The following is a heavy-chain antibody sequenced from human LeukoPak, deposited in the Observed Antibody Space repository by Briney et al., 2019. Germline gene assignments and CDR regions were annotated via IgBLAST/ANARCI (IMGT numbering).Heavy chain of an antibody. Sequence: PGGSLRLSCAASGFTFSSYWMSWVRQAPGKGLEWVANIKQDGSEKYYVDSVKGRFTISRDNAKNSLYLQMNSLRAEDTAVYYCAGFLVLMVYRYFDYWGQGTLVTVSS. J-gene: IGHJ4*02. CDR1: GFTFSSYW. V-gene: IGHV3-7*01. CDR3: AGFLVLMVYRYFDY. CDR2: IKQDGSEK. D-gene: IGHD2-8*01.